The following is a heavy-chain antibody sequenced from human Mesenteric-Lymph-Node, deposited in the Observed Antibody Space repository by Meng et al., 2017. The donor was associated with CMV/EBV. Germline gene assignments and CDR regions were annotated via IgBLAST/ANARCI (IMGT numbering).Heavy chain of an antibody. Sequence: GESLKISCAASGFIFSSYWMDWVRQAPGKGLVWVSRINIDGTGTTYADSVKGRFTISRDNAKNTLYLQVNSLRVEDTAVYYCTRITKYAFWGDYSGAHFDSWGQGTLVTVSS. CDR2: INIDGTGT. V-gene: IGHV3-74*01. J-gene: IGHJ4*02. D-gene: IGHD3-3*01. CDR3: TRITKYAFWGDYSGAHFDS. CDR1: GFIFSSYW.